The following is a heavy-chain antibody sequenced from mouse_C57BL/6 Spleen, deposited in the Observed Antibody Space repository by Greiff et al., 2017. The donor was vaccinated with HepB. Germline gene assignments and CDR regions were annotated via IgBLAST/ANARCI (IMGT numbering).Heavy chain of an antibody. V-gene: IGHV1-50*01. Sequence: VQLQESGAELVKPGASVKLSCKASGYTFTSYWMQWVKQRPGQGLEWIGEIDPSDSYTNYNQKFKGKATLTVDTSSSTAYMQLSSLTSEDSAVYYCARGGTYGSDYWGQGTTLTVSS. J-gene: IGHJ2*01. D-gene: IGHD1-1*01. CDR2: IDPSDSYT. CDR1: GYTFTSYW. CDR3: ARGGTYGSDY.